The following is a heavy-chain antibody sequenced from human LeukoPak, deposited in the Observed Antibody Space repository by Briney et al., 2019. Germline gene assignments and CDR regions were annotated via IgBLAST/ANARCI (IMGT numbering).Heavy chain of an antibody. CDR1: GYSFTSYW. V-gene: IGHV5-51*01. CDR3: ARRTYYYDSSGPNWFDP. D-gene: IGHD3-22*01. J-gene: IGHJ5*02. CDR2: IYPGGSDT. Sequence: GESLKISCKGSGYSFTSYWIGWVRQMPGKGLEWMGIIYPGGSDTRYSPSFQGQVTISADKSISTAYLQWSSLKASDTAMYYCARRTYYYDSSGPNWFDPWGQGTLVTVSS.